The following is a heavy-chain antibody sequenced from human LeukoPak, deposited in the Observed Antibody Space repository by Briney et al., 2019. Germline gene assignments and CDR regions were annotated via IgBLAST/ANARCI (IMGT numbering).Heavy chain of an antibody. V-gene: IGHV1-2*02. CDR3: ARPAQQYSSSWYYFDY. J-gene: IGHJ4*02. CDR1: GYTFTGYY. CDR2: INPNSGGT. Sequence: GASVKVSCKASGYTFTGYYMHWVRQAPGQGLEWMGWINPNSGGTNYAQKFQGRVTMTRDTSISTAYMELSRLRSDDTAVYYCARPAQQYSSSWYYFDYWGQGTLVTVSS. D-gene: IGHD6-13*01.